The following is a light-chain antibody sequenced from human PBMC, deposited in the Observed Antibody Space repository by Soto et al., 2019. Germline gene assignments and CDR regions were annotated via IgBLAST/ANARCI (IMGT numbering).Light chain of an antibody. CDR3: HQRSNWPLT. V-gene: IGKV3-11*01. CDR1: QSVSSY. CDR2: DAS. J-gene: IGKJ4*01. Sequence: EIVLTQSPGTLSLSPGERATLSCRASQSVSSYLAWYQQKPGQAPRLLIYDASNRATGIPARFSGSGSGTDFTLTISSLEPEDFAVYYCHQRSNWPLTFGGGTKV.